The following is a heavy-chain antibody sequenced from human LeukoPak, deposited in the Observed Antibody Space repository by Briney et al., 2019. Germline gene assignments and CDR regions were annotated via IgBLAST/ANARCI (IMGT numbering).Heavy chain of an antibody. J-gene: IGHJ3*02. V-gene: IGHV1-46*01. CDR3: AIESAFDI. CDR2: INPIGGTT. Sequence: ASVKVSCKASGYTFTSYYIHWVRQAPGQGLEWMGIINPIGGTTDYAQKFQGRVTMTRDTSTSTVYMELSSLRSEDTAVYYCAIESAFDIWGQGTMVTVSS. CDR1: GYTFTSYY.